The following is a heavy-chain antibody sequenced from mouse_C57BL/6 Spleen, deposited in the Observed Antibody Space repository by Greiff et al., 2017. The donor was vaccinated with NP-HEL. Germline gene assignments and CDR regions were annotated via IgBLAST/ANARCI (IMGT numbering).Heavy chain of an antibody. D-gene: IGHD3-2*02. CDR3: ARWTAQALDY. CDR1: GYTFTSYW. V-gene: IGHV1-69*01. CDR2: IDPSDSYT. J-gene: IGHJ2*01. Sequence: VQLQQPGAELVMPGASVKLSCKASGYTFTSYWMHWVKQRPGQGLEWIGEIDPSDSYTNYNQKFKGKSTLTVDKSSSTAYMQLSSLTSEDSAVYYCARWTAQALDYWGQGTTLTVSS.